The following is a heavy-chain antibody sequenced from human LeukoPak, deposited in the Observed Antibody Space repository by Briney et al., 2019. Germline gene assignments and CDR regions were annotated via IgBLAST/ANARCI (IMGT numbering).Heavy chain of an antibody. CDR2: ISYDGSNK. D-gene: IGHD5-24*01. V-gene: IGHV3-30-3*01. J-gene: IGHJ4*02. Sequence: PGGSLRLSCAASGFTFSSYAMHWVRQAPGKGLEWVAVISYDGSNKYYADSVKGRFTISRDNSKNTLYLQMNSLRAEDTAVYYCARGTRLDGYNPAPADYWGQGTLVTVSS. CDR3: ARGTRLDGYNPAPADY. CDR1: GFTFSSYA.